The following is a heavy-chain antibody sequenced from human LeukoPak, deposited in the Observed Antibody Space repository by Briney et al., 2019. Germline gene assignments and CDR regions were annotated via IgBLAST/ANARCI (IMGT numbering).Heavy chain of an antibody. J-gene: IGHJ4*02. CDR1: GFPLSNHW. Sequence: GGSLRLSCAASGFPLSNHWMTWVRQAPGKGLEWVATITQGGTDKFYVDSVKGRFTISGDNAKNSLYLQMNSLRAEDTAVYYCARDPFELWGQGTLVTVSS. V-gene: IGHV3-7*01. D-gene: IGHD1-26*01. CDR2: ITQGGTDK. CDR3: ARDPFEL.